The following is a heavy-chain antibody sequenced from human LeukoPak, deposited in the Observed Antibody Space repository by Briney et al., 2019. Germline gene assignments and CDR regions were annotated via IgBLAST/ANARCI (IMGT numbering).Heavy chain of an antibody. J-gene: IGHJ3*02. D-gene: IGHD3-22*01. CDR3: ASGPTYYYDSSTNPRRYLNDAFDI. Sequence: ASVKVSCKASGYTSTSYGISWVRQAPGQGLEWMGWISAYNGNTNYAQKLQGRVTMTTDTSTSSAYMELRSLRSDDTAVYYCASGPTYYYDSSTNPRRYLNDAFDIWGQGTMVTVSS. V-gene: IGHV1-18*01. CDR2: ISAYNGNT. CDR1: GYTSTSYG.